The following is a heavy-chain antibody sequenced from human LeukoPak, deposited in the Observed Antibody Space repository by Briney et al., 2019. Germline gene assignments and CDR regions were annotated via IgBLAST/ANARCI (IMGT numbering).Heavy chain of an antibody. CDR2: IINSGGNT. CDR3: ANAIGTTRFFDY. CDR1: GFTLSNYW. V-gene: IGHV3-23*01. J-gene: IGHJ4*02. Sequence: PSGGSLRLSCAASGFTLSNYWMSWVRQAPEKGLEWVSGIINSGGNTYYADSVKGRFTISRDNSKNTLYLQMNSLRPDDTAVYYCANAIGTTRFFDYWGQGTLVTVSS. D-gene: IGHD1-14*01.